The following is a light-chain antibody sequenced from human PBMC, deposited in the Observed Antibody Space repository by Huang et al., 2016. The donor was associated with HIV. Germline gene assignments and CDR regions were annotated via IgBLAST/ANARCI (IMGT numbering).Light chain of an antibody. V-gene: IGKV3-15*01. J-gene: IGKJ3*01. CDR2: GAS. CDR1: QSVSSN. CDR3: QQYNNFYT. Sequence: EIVMTQSPATLSVSPGERATLSCRASQSVSSNLAWYQQKPGRAPSLLIYGASTRATCVPARFSGSGSGTEFTLTISSLQSEDFAVYYCQQYNNFYTFGPGTKVDIK.